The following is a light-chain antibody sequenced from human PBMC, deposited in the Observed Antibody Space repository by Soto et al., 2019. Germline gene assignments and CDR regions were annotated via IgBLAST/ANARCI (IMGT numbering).Light chain of an antibody. CDR3: QHYNSYSEA. CDR1: QTVLYHSNNKNY. CDR2: KAS. Sequence: DIVMTQSPDSLAVSLGERTTINCKSSQTVLYHSNNKNYLAWYQQKPGKAPKLLIYKASTLKSGVPSRFSGSGSGTEFTLTISSLQPDDFATYYCQHYNSYSEAFGQGTKVDIK. J-gene: IGKJ1*01. V-gene: IGKV4-1*01.